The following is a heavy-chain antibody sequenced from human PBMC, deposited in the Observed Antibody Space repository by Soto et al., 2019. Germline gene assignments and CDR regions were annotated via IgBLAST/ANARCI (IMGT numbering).Heavy chain of an antibody. CDR1: GDSINSRSYY. CDR3: VSQRTTVITQAYFDY. J-gene: IGHJ4*02. CDR2: IYYSGRT. D-gene: IGHD4-4*01. Sequence: PSETLSLTCTVTGDSINSRSYYWGWIHQPPGKGLEWIGSIYYSGRTYNNPSLRSRVSMSIDTSKDQFSLKLKSVTAAVTALYFCVSQRTTVITQAYFDYWGPGALVTVSS. V-gene: IGHV4-39*01.